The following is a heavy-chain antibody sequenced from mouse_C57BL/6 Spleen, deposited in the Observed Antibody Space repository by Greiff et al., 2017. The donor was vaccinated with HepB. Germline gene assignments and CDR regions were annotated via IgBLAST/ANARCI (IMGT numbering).Heavy chain of an antibody. V-gene: IGHV1-82*01. Sequence: VQLQQSGPELVKPGASVKISCKASGYAFSSSWMNWVKQRPGKGLEWIGRIYPGDGDTNYNGKFKGKATLTADKSSSTAYMQLSSLTSEDSAVYFCARSGHYDYDGPPGAMDYWGQGTSVTVSS. J-gene: IGHJ4*01. CDR1: GYAFSSSW. CDR2: IYPGDGDT. CDR3: ARSGHYDYDGPPGAMDY. D-gene: IGHD2-4*01.